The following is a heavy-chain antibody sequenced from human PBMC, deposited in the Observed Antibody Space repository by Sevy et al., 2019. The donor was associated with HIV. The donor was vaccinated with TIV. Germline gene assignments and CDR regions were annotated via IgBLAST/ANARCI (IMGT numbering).Heavy chain of an antibody. CDR3: AKVFYPNQDLIQFCGY. J-gene: IGHJ4*02. CDR2: ISGSGGST. Sequence: GGSLRLSCAASGFTFSSYAMSWVRQAPGKGLEWVSAISGSGGSTYYADSVKGRFTISRDNSKNTLYLQMNSLRAEDTAVYYCAKVFYPNQDLIQFCGYWGQGTLVTVSS. V-gene: IGHV3-23*01. CDR1: GFTFSSYA. D-gene: IGHD3-3*01.